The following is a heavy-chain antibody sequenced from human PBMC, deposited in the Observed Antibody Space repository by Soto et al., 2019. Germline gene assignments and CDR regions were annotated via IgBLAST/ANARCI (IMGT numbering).Heavy chain of an antibody. V-gene: IGHV1-69*13. CDR3: ASRYLKKYRLDYYYGMDV. D-gene: IGHD2-2*01. CDR1: GYTFTGYY. Sequence: ASGKVSCKASGYTFTGYYMHWVRQAPGQGLEWMGGIIAVNGTANYSEHFQGRVTFTGDESASTAYMQLSSLRSEDTAVYYCASRYLKKYRLDYYYGMDVWGQGTTVTVSS. J-gene: IGHJ6*02. CDR2: IIAVNGTA.